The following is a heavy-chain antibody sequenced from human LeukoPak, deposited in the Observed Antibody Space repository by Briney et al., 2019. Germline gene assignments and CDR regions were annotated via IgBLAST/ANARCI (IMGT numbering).Heavy chain of an antibody. CDR2: IKPDGSDQ. CDR3: ARENFQY. Sequence: PGGSLRLSCAASGFTFSTYAMSWVRQAPGKGLEWVANIKPDGSDQLYVDSVKSRFTISRENAKNSLYLQMNSLRAEDTAVYYCARENFQYWARGTLVTVS. CDR1: GFTFSTYA. J-gene: IGHJ4*02. V-gene: IGHV3-7*01.